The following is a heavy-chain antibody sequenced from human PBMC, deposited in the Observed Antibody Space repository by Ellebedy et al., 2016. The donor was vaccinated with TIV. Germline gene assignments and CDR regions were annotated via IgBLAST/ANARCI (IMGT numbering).Heavy chain of an antibody. D-gene: IGHD3-10*01. CDR2: IYYNGST. CDR3: ARDEGGSGSLSY. J-gene: IGHJ4*02. CDR1: GGSISSGGYY. Sequence: MPSETLSLTCTVSGGSISSGGYYWNWIRQHPGKGLEWIGYIYYNGSTYYNPSLKSRVTISGDTSKNQFSLRLNSVTAADTAVYYCARDEGGSGSLSYWGQGSLVTVSS. V-gene: IGHV4-31*03.